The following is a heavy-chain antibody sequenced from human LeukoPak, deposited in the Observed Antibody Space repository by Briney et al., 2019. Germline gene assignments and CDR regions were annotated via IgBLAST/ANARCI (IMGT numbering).Heavy chain of an antibody. CDR3: ARDLSRGYCSSTSCYAFDY. CDR2: IIPILGIA. Sequence: SVKVSCKASGGTFSSYTISWVRQAPGQGLEWMGRIIPILGIANYAQKFQGRVTITADKSTSTAYMELSSLRSEDTAVYYCARDLSRGYCSSTSCYAFDYWGQRTLVTVSS. V-gene: IGHV1-69*02. CDR1: GGTFSSYT. J-gene: IGHJ4*02. D-gene: IGHD2-2*01.